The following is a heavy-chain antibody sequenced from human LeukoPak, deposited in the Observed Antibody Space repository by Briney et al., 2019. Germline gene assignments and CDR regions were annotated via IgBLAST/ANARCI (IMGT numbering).Heavy chain of an antibody. Sequence: ASVTVSCKASGYTFTSYGISWVRQAPRQGLELMGWISAYNGNTNYAQKLQGRVTMTTDTSTSTAYMELRSLRSDDTAVYYCARGHYDSSGYSYYYWGQGTLVTVSS. CDR2: ISAYNGNT. CDR3: ARGHYDSSGYSYYY. V-gene: IGHV1-18*01. CDR1: GYTFTSYG. D-gene: IGHD3-22*01. J-gene: IGHJ4*02.